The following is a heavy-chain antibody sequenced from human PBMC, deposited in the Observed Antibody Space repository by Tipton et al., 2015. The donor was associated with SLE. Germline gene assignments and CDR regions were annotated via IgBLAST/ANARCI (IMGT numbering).Heavy chain of an antibody. J-gene: IGHJ5*02. CDR2: ITYGGST. D-gene: IGHD4/OR15-4a*01. V-gene: IGHV4-59*01. CDR3: AKGAGVYGGFADP. Sequence: TLSLTCTVSGGSISPYFWGWFRQSPGKRLEWIGYITYGGSTNYNHPIKRRVTMLVDTSKNHFSLNLMSVTAGDTAIYYCAKGAGVYGGFADPWGQGILVTVSS. CDR1: GGSISPYF.